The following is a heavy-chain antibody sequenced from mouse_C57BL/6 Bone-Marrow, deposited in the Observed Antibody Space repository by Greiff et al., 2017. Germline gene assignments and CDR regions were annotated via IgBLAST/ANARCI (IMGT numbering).Heavy chain of an antibody. CDR2: ISYDGSN. Sequence: VQLKQSGPGLVKPSQSLSLTCSVTGYSITSGYYWNWIRQFPGNKLEWMGYISYDGSNNYNPSLKNRISITRDTSKNQFFLKLNSVTTEDTATYYCARADGYYVFMDYWGQGTSVTVSS. CDR1: GYSITSGYY. CDR3: ARADGYYVFMDY. V-gene: IGHV3-6*01. J-gene: IGHJ4*01. D-gene: IGHD2-3*01.